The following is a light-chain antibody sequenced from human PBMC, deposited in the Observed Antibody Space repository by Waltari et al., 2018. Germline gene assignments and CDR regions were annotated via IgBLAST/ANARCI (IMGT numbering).Light chain of an antibody. CDR1: QSIGNN. CDR2: GAY. CDR3: QHYNNWPPGA. V-gene: IGKV3-15*01. Sequence: EIVMTQSPATLSVSPGERATLSCRASQSIGNNLAWYQQRPGQSPRLLIYGAYARATGIPARFSGTGSGTEFTLTISSLQSEDFVLYYCQHYNNWPPGAFGQGTKVEIK. J-gene: IGKJ1*01.